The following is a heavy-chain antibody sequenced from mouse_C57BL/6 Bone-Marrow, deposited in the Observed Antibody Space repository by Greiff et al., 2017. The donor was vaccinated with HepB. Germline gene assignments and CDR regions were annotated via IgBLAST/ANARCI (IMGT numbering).Heavy chain of an antibody. D-gene: IGHD1-1*01. V-gene: IGHV1-5*01. Sequence: EVQLQQSGTVLARPGASVKMSCKTSGYTFTSYWMHWVKQRPGQGLEWIGAIYPGNSDTSYNQKFKGKAKLTAVTSASTAYMELSSLTNEDSAVYYCTRGIYYYGSSYVEDFDYWGQGTTLTVSS. J-gene: IGHJ2*01. CDR1: GYTFTSYW. CDR2: IYPGNSDT. CDR3: TRGIYYYGSSYVEDFDY.